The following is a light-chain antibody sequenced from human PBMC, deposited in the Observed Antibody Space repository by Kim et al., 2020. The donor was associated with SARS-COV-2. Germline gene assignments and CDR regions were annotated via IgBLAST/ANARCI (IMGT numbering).Light chain of an antibody. CDR2: DAS. J-gene: IGKJ1*01. CDR1: QSVRSSY. Sequence: WAPGEIATLSCRASQSVRSSYLAWYQQKPGQAPRLLIYDASSRATDIPDRFSGSGSGRDFTLTISRLEPEDFAVYYCQQYASSRTFGQGTKVDIK. V-gene: IGKV3-20*01. CDR3: QQYASSRT.